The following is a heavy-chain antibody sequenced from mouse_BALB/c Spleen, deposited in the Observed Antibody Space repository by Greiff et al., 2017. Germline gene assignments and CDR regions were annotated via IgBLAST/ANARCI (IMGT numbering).Heavy chain of an antibody. CDR1: GYTFTDYA. J-gene: IGHJ4*01. D-gene: IGHD4-1*01. CDR3: ARLGREDY. CDR2: ISTYYGDA. Sequence: QVQLQQSGAELVRPGVSVKISCKGSGYTFTDYAMHWVKQSHAKSLEWIGVISTYYGDASYNQKFKGKATMTVDKSSSTAYMELARLTSEDSAIYYCARLGREDYWGQGTSVTVSS. V-gene: IGHV1S137*01.